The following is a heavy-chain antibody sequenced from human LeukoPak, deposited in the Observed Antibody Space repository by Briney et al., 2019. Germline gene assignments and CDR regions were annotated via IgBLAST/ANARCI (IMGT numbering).Heavy chain of an antibody. J-gene: IGHJ4*02. Sequence: GGSLRLSCAASGFTFSDFYINWIRQAPGKGLEWVSYISRSGINISYADSVKGRFTISRDNSKNTLYLQMNSLRAEDTAVYYCAKDRVREVRGVMGYFDYWGQGTLVTVSS. V-gene: IGHV3-11*04. D-gene: IGHD3-10*01. CDR1: GFTFSDFY. CDR2: ISRSGINI. CDR3: AKDRVREVRGVMGYFDY.